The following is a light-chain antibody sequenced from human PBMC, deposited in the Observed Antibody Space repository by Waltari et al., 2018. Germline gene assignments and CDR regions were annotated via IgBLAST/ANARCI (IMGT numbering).Light chain of an antibody. CDR1: QSISSY. CDR2: AAS. J-gene: IGKJ4*01. CDR3: QQSYSTPLT. V-gene: IGKV1-39*01. Sequence: DIQMTQSPSSLSASVGDRVTITCRASQSISSYLNWYQQKPGKAPNLLISAASSLQSGVPSRFSGSGYGTDFTLTISSLQLEDFATYYCQQSYSTPLTFGGGTKVEIK.